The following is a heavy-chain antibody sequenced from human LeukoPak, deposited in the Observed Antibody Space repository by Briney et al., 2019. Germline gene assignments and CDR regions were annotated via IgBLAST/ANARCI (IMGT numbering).Heavy chain of an antibody. Sequence: SETLSLTCTVSGGSISSNNHYWGWIRQPPGKGLEWVASIYFSGTTYYNPSLESRVHISVDTSNNQFSVKVTSVTAADTAVYYCARGLGFGEPRLDPWGQGILVTVSS. V-gene: IGHV4-39*02. D-gene: IGHD3-10*01. J-gene: IGHJ5*02. CDR1: GGSISSNNHY. CDR3: ARGLGFGEPRLDP. CDR2: IYFSGTT.